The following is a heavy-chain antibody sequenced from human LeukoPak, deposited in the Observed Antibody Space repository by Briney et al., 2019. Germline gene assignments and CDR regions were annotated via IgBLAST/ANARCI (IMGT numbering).Heavy chain of an antibody. V-gene: IGHV3-30*18. CDR1: GFTFSSYS. D-gene: IGHD3-22*01. J-gene: IGHJ4*02. CDR2: ISYDGSNK. CDR3: AKGAYYYDK. Sequence: GGSLRLSCAASGFTFSSYSMNWVRQAPGKGLEWVAVISYDGSNKYYADSVKGRFTISRDNSKNTLYLQMNSLRAEDTAVYYCAKGAYYYDKWGQGTLVTVSS.